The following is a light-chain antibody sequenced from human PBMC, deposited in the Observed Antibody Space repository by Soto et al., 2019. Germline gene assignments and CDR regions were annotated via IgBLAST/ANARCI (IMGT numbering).Light chain of an antibody. CDR3: HQRGDWPLT. V-gene: IGKV3-11*01. J-gene: IGKJ4*01. Sequence: EIVLTQSPATLSFSPGERATLSCRASQSVSSYLAWYQQKPGQAPRLLIFDASNRATGIPARFSGSGLGQTSLSPSAAQPEDFAVYYCHQRGDWPLTFGGGTKVEIK. CDR1: QSVSSY. CDR2: DAS.